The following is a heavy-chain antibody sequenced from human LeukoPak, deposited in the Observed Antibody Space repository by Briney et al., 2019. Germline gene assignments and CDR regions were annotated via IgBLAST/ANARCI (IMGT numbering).Heavy chain of an antibody. CDR1: GYTFTCYY. D-gene: IGHD6-19*01. Sequence: ASVKVSCKASGYTFTCYYMHWVRQAPGQGLEWMGWINPNSGGTNYAQKFQGRVTMTRDTSISTAYMELSRLRSDDTAVYYCARAGYSSGWYVVSDSPGDYWGQGTLVTVSS. J-gene: IGHJ4*02. CDR3: ARAGYSSGWYVVSDSPGDY. CDR2: INPNSGGT. V-gene: IGHV1-2*02.